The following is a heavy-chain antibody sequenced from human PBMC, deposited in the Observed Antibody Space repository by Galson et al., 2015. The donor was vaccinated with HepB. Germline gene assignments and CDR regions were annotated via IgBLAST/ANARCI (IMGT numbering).Heavy chain of an antibody. CDR3: ARDESYGDYHWFDP. J-gene: IGHJ5*02. Sequence: ETLSLTCTVSGGSISSYYWSWIRQPPGKGLEWIGYIYYSGSTNYNPSLMSRVTISVDTSKNQFSLKLSSVTAADTAVYYCARDESYGDYHWFDPWGQGTLVTVSS. V-gene: IGHV4-59*01. CDR2: IYYSGST. CDR1: GGSISSYY. D-gene: IGHD4-17*01.